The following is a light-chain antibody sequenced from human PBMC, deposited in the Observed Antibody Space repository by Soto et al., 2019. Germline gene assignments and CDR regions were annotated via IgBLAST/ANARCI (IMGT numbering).Light chain of an antibody. J-gene: IGLJ3*02. CDR3: YSYTASDIWV. CDR2: AVS. CDR1: DSDVGGYNF. Sequence: QSALTQPRSVSGSPGQSVTISCTGTDSDVGGYNFVSWYQQLPGKAPKLIISAVSRRPSGVPDRFSGSKSGNTASLTISGLQADDEADYFCYSYTASDIWVFGGGTHQTVL. V-gene: IGLV2-11*01.